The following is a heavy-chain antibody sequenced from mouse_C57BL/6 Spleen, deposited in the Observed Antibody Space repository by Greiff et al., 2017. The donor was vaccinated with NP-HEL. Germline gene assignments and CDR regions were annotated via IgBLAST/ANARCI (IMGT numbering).Heavy chain of an antibody. Sequence: QVQLQQPGTELVKPGASVKLSCKASGYTFTSYWMHWVKQRPGQGLEWIGNINPSNGGTNYNEKFKSKATLTVDKSSSTAYMQLSSLTSEDSAVYYCAREATVVATPYWYFDVWGTGTTVTVSS. J-gene: IGHJ1*03. CDR2: INPSNGGT. CDR3: AREATVVATPYWYFDV. CDR1: GYTFTSYW. V-gene: IGHV1-53*01. D-gene: IGHD1-1*01.